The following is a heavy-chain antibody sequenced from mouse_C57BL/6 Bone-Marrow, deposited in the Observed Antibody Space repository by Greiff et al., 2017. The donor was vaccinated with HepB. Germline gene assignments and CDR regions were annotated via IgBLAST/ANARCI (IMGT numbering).Heavy chain of an antibody. CDR3: AKPSYDYPFAY. V-gene: IGHV2-3*01. CDR2: IWGDGST. J-gene: IGHJ3*01. CDR1: GFSLTSYG. D-gene: IGHD2-4*01. Sequence: VKLVESGPGLVAPSQSLYITCTVSGFSLTSYGVSWVRQPPGKGLEWLGVIWGDGSTNYHSALISRLSSSKDNSKSQVFLKLNSLQTDDTATYYCAKPSYDYPFAYWGQGTLVTVSA.